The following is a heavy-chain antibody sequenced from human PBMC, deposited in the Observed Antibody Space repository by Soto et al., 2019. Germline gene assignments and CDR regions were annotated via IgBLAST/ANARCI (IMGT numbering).Heavy chain of an antibody. J-gene: IGHJ6*02. D-gene: IGHD2-21*01. CDR2: INYDGSSK. Sequence: QVHLVESGGGAVQAGRSLRVSCATSGFIFSAYGMHWVRQAPGKGLEWVAFINYDGSSKFYGDSVKGRFTVSRDNSKNTLFLQLNRLRGEDTATYYCARCKQKVIHCAMDVWGQGATVTVTS. CDR1: GFIFSAYG. CDR3: ARCKQKVIHCAMDV. V-gene: IGHV3-33*01.